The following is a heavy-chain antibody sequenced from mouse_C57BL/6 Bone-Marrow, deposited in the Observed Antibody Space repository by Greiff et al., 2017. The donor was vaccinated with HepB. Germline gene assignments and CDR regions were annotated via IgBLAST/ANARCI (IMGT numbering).Heavy chain of an antibody. Sequence: VKLQESGPGLVAPSQSLSITCTVSGFSLTSYGVHWVRQPPGKGLEWLVVIWSDGSTTYNSALKSRLSISKDNSKSQVFLKMNSLQTDDTAMYYCARQPRIYYDYDEGAYAMDYWGQGTSVTVSS. J-gene: IGHJ4*01. CDR3: ARQPRIYYDYDEGAYAMDY. V-gene: IGHV2-6-1*01. CDR1: GFSLTSYG. CDR2: IWSDGST. D-gene: IGHD2-4*01.